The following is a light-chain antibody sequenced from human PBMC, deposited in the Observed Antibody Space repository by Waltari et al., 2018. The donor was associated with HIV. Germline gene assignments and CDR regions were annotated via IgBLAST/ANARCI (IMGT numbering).Light chain of an antibody. Sequence: DIQITQSPSPLSASVGDIVTLTCRASHSINKYLNWYKHKPGKAPKLLIYTASRVQSGVPSRFSGRGSGTDYSLTISSQQPEDCATYDCQQSYISPSTSGQGTKLE. CDR1: HSINKY. J-gene: IGKJ2*02. CDR3: QQSYISPST. V-gene: IGKV1-39*01. CDR2: TAS.